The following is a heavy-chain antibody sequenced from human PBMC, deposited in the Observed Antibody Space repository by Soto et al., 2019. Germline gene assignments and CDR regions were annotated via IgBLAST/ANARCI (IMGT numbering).Heavy chain of an antibody. V-gene: IGHV4-31*03. Sequence: QVQLQESGPGLVKPSQTLSLTCTVSGGSISSGDYYWSWIRRHPGKGLEWIGYIYYSGSTYYNPSLKSRVTLSVDTSKNQFSLKLSSVTAADTAVYYCARWWSGSRQGFDPWGQGTLVTVSS. CDR1: GGSISSGDYY. D-gene: IGHD3-3*01. CDR2: IYYSGST. J-gene: IGHJ5*02. CDR3: ARWWSGSRQGFDP.